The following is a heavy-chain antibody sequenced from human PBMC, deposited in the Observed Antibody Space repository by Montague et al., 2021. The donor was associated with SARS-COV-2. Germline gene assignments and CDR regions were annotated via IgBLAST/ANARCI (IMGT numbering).Heavy chain of an antibody. CDR1: GGSISSGTYY. CDR3: ARRAQWQLSWFFDL. V-gene: IGHV4-39*01. CDR2: INYSGKT. J-gene: IGHJ2*01. D-gene: IGHD6-19*01. Sequence: SETLSLTCTVSGGSISSGTYYWGWVRQPPGKGLEWIGTINYSGKTRYNPSLKSRVTISVDTSKNQFSLKVTSVTAADTAVYYCARRAQWQLSWFFDLWGRGTLVTVSS.